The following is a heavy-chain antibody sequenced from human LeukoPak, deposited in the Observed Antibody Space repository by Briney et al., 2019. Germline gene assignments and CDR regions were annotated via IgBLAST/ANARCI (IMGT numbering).Heavy chain of an antibody. J-gene: IGHJ4*02. Sequence: PGGSLRFYCAASGFTFCRYGMHGVPQAPGKGLECVAVISYDGSNKYYADSVKGRFTISRDNSKNTLYLQMNSLRAEDTAVYYCAKAYDSSGYYLYYFDYWGQGTLVTVSS. D-gene: IGHD3-22*01. V-gene: IGHV3-30*18. CDR1: GFTFCRYG. CDR2: ISYDGSNK. CDR3: AKAYDSSGYYLYYFDY.